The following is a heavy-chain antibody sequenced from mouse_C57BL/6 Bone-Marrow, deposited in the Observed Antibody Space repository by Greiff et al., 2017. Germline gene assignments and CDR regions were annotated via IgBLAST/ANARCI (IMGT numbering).Heavy chain of an antibody. D-gene: IGHD2-4*01. CDR3: TRERLRRGYAMDY. V-gene: IGHV5-9-1*02. CDR2: ISSGGDYI. CDR1: GFTFSSYA. Sequence: VQLKESGEGLVKPGGSLKLSCAASGFTFSSYAMSWVRQTPEKRLEWVAFISSGGDYIYYADTVKGRFTISRDNARNTLYLQMSSLKSEDTAMYYCTRERLRRGYAMDYWGQGTSVTVSS. J-gene: IGHJ4*01.